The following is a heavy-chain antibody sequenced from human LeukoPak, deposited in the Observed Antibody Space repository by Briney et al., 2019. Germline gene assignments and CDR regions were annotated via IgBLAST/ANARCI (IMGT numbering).Heavy chain of an antibody. Sequence: SETLSLTCTVSGVSISSYYWSWIRQPPGKGLEWIGYIYYSGSTNYNPSLKSRVTISVDTPKNQFSLKLSSVTAADTAVYYCARSYCTNGVCSFDFDYWGQGTLVTVSS. CDR3: ARSYCTNGVCSFDFDY. CDR2: IYYSGST. J-gene: IGHJ4*02. CDR1: GVSISSYY. D-gene: IGHD2-8*01. V-gene: IGHV4-59*01.